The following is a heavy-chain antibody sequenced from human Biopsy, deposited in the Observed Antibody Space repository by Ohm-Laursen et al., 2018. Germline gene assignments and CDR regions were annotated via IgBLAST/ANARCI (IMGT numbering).Heavy chain of an antibody. D-gene: IGHD2/OR15-2a*01. CDR1: GGSISSDY. CDR2: IYYSGST. CDR3: ARATNSTGWPYYYFYGMDV. V-gene: IGHV4-59*01. Sequence: TLSLTCTVSGGSISSDYWSRIRQTPGKGLEWIGYIYYSGSTNYNPSLKSRVTISVDTSKNQFSLRLNSVTAADTAVYYCARATNSTGWPYYYFYGMDVWGQGTTVTVSS. J-gene: IGHJ6*02.